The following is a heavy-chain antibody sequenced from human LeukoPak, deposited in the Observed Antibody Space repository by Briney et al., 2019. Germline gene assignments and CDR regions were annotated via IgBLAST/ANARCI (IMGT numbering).Heavy chain of an antibody. CDR3: AGHGGDWFDP. V-gene: IGHV4-34*01. CDR1: GGSFSGYY. CDR2: INHSGST. D-gene: IGHD4-17*01. J-gene: IGHJ5*02. Sequence: TSETLSLTCAVYGGSFSGYYWSWIRQPPGKGLEWIGEINHSGSTNYNPSLKSRVTISVDTSKNQFSLKLSSVTAADTAVYYCAGHGGDWFDPWGQGTLVTVSS.